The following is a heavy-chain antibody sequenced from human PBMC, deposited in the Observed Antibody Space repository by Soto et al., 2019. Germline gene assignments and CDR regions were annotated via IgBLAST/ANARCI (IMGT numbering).Heavy chain of an antibody. CDR1: GGSITSGDYY. Sequence: SETLSLTCTVSGGSITSGDYYWSWIRQPPGKGLEWIGYIYYSGSTYYNPSLKSRVTISVDTSKNQFSLKLSSVTAADTAVYYCARDHGLPFDTSNYYWPLAQAYWGQGTQVTVSS. CDR3: ARDHGLPFDTSNYYWPLAQAY. CDR2: IYYSGST. D-gene: IGHD3-22*01. V-gene: IGHV4-30-4*01. J-gene: IGHJ4*01.